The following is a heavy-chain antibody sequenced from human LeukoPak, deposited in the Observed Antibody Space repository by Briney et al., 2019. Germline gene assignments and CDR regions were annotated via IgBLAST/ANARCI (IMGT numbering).Heavy chain of an antibody. V-gene: IGHV1-8*01. Sequence: VASVKVSCKASGYTFINYDIMWVRQATGQGLEWMGWMNSNSGNTGYAQKFQGRVTMTRDTSMSTAYMELSSLRFEDTAVYYCTRGRGGTIVRGYMDYRGQGTLVTVSS. CDR3: TRGRGGTIVRGYMDY. CDR1: GYTFINYD. J-gene: IGHJ4*02. CDR2: MNSNSGNT. D-gene: IGHD3-10*01.